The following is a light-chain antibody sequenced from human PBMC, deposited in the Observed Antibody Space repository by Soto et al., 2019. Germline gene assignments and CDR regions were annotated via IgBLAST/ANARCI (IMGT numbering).Light chain of an antibody. CDR1: QTVTNNY. Sequence: EIVLTQSPGTLSLSPGDGATLSCRASQTVTNNYVAWYQKKPGQAPRLLIHDASSRATGIPDRFSDSGSGTDFTLTINRLEPEDFAVYFCQQTATAPLTFGQGTRVDIK. V-gene: IGKV3-20*01. CDR3: QQTATAPLT. J-gene: IGKJ1*01. CDR2: DAS.